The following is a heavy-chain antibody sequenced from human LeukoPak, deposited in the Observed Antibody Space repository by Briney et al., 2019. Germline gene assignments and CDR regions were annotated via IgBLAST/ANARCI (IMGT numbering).Heavy chain of an antibody. J-gene: IGHJ4*02. CDR2: ISSSSSYI. CDR3: ARDLQTYYYDSSGYFDY. D-gene: IGHD3-22*01. CDR1: GFTFSSYS. V-gene: IGHV3-21*01. Sequence: GRSLRLSCAASGFTFSSYSMNWVRQAPGKGLEWVSSISSSSSYIYYADSVKGRFTISRDNAKNSLYLQMNSLRAEDTAVYYCARDLQTYYYDSSGYFDYWGQGTLVTVSS.